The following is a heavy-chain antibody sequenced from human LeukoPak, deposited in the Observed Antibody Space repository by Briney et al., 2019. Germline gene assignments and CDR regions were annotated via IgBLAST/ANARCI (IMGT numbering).Heavy chain of an antibody. CDR3: ARGHRHCTGGVCYTGRAYYFDY. V-gene: IGHV4-34*01. CDR1: GGSFSGYY. J-gene: IGHJ4*02. D-gene: IGHD2-8*02. Sequence: PSETLSLTCAVHGGSFSGYYWSWIRQPPGKGLEWIGEINNSGSTNYNPSLKSRVTISVDTSKNQFSLKLSSVTAADTAVYYCARGHRHCTGGVCYTGRAYYFDYWGQGTLVTVSS. CDR2: INNSGST.